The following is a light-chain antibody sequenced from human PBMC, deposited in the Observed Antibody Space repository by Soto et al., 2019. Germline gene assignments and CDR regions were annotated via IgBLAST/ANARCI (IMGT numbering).Light chain of an antibody. CDR3: QQYNNWPLT. Sequence: ETVITQSPATLSVSPGERATLSCRAGQSISSNLAWFQQKPGQAPRLLIYDASTMATGFPARFSGSGSGTEFTLTISRLQSEDFAVYYCQQYNNWPLTFGGGTKVDIK. CDR2: DAS. V-gene: IGKV3-15*01. CDR1: QSISSN. J-gene: IGKJ4*01.